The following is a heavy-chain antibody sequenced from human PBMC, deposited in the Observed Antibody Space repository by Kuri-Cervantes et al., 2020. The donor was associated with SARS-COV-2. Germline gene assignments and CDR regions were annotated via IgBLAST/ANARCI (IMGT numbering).Heavy chain of an antibody. CDR2: ISAYNGNT. V-gene: IGHV1-18*01. J-gene: IGHJ6*02. Sequence: ASVKVSCKASGYTFINFDLNWVRQAPGQGPEWMGRISAYNGNTNYAQKFQGRVTMTTDTSRSTAYMDLRSLRSDDTAVYYCARSGSAPYYYYGMDVWGQGTTVTVSS. CDR3: ARSGSAPYYYYGMDV. D-gene: IGHD3-10*01. CDR1: GYTFINFD.